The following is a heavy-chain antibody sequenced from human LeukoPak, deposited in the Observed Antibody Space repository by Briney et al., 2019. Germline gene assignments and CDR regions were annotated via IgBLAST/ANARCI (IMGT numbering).Heavy chain of an antibody. CDR1: GYTFTSYG. CDR3: ARGYIVVVPAAPFDY. J-gene: IGHJ4*02. Sequence: ASVKVSCKASGYTFTSYGISWVRQAPGQGLEWMGWISAYNGNTNYAQKLQGRVTMTTDTSTSTAYMELRSLRSDDTAVYYCARGYIVVVPAAPFDYWGQGTLVTVSS. V-gene: IGHV1-18*01. CDR2: ISAYNGNT. D-gene: IGHD2-2*01.